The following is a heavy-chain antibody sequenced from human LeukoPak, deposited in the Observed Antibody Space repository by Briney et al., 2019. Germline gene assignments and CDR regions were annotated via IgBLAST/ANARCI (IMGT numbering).Heavy chain of an antibody. V-gene: IGHV4-59*01. Sequence: SETLSLTCTVSGGSISSYYWSWIRQPPGKGLEWIGYIYYSGSTNYNPSLKSRVTISVDTSKNQFSLKLSSVTAADTAVYYCARCGSYLNYYYYYMDVWGQGTLVTVSS. CDR3: ARCGSYLNYYYYYMDV. CDR2: IYYSGST. J-gene: IGHJ6*03. D-gene: IGHD1-26*01. CDR1: GGSISSYY.